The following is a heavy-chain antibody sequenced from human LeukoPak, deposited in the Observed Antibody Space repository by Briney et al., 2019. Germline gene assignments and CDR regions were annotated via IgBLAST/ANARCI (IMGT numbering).Heavy chain of an antibody. CDR3: ARGPYDSSGYYYSFGH. J-gene: IGHJ4*02. CDR1: GGTFSSYA. CDR2: IIPIFGTA. Sequence: SVKVSCKASGGTFSSYAISWVRQAPGQGLEWMGGIIPIFGTANYAQKFQGRVTITTDESTSTAYMELSSLRSEDTAVYYCARGPYDSSGYYYSFGHWGQGTLVTVSS. D-gene: IGHD3-22*01. V-gene: IGHV1-69*05.